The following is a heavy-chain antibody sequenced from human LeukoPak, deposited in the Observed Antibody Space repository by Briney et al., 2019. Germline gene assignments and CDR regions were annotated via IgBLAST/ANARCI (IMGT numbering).Heavy chain of an antibody. V-gene: IGHV4-59*01. J-gene: IGHJ4*02. CDR3: ARGRIGGNY. CDR1: GGSISSYY. Sequence: SETLSLTCTVSGGSISSYYWSWIRQPPGKGLEWIGCIFYSGSTNYNPSLKSRVTISVDTSKNQFSLKLTSVTAADTAVLYCARGRIGGNYWGQGTLVTVSS. CDR2: IFYSGST. D-gene: IGHD2-15*01.